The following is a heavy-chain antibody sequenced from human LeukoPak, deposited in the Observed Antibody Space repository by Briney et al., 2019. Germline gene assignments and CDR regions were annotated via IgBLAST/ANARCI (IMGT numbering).Heavy chain of an antibody. CDR3: AKDPGTTMIAIITH. CDR2: ISGSGGVT. D-gene: IGHD3-22*01. Sequence: GGSLRLSCAASRFTLSSYAMNWVRQAPGKGLEWVSAISGSGGVTYYADSVKGRFTISRDNSKNTLFLQLNSLRAEDTAVYYCAKDPGTTMIAIITHWGQGTLVTVSS. CDR1: RFTLSSYA. V-gene: IGHV3-23*01. J-gene: IGHJ4*02.